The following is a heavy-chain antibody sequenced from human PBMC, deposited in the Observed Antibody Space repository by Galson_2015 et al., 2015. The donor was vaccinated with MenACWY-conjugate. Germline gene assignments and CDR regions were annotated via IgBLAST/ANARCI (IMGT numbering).Heavy chain of an antibody. CDR1: GYTFTTYA. Sequence: SVKVSCKASGYTFTTYALHWWRQAPGQRLEWMGWINPVTGNTNYSQKLQRRVTITRPTSANTAYMEVSSLRSQDTVVYYCAREKSNYDILTGFYYHCDYGMDFWGQGTTVTVSS. CDR2: INPVTGNT. D-gene: IGHD3-9*01. V-gene: IGHV1-3*01. CDR3: AREKSNYDILTGFYYHCDYGMDF. J-gene: IGHJ6*02.